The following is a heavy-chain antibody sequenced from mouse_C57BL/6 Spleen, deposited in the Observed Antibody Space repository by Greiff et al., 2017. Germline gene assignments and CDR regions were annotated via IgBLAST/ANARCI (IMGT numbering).Heavy chain of an antibody. CDR2: IYPGSGST. CDR1: GYTFTSYW. V-gene: IGHV1-55*01. CDR3: ARRAQEYYYAMDY. J-gene: IGHJ4*01. Sequence: QVQLQQPGAELVKPGASVKMSCKASGYTFTSYWITWVKQRPGQGLEWIGDIYPGSGSTNYNEKFKGKATFTADTSSNTAYMQLSSLTTEDSAIYYCARRAQEYYYAMDYWGQGTSVTVSA. D-gene: IGHD3-2*02.